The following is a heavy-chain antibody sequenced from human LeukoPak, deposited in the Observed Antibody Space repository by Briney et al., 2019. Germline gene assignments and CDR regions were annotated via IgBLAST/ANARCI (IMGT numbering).Heavy chain of an antibody. CDR1: GYTFTSYY. CDR3: ARGQWIAAAGIRLDY. CDR2: INPSGGST. D-gene: IGHD6-13*01. J-gene: IGHJ4*02. V-gene: IGHV1-46*01. Sequence: ASVKVSCKASGYTFTSYYMHWVRQAPGQGLEWMGIINPSGGSTSYAQKFQGRVTMTRDTSTSTVYMELSSLRSEDTAVHYCARGQWIAAAGIRLDYWGQGTLVTVSS.